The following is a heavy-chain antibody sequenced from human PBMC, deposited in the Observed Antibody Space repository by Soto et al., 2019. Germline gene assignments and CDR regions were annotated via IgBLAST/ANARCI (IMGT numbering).Heavy chain of an antibody. D-gene: IGHD3-3*01. V-gene: IGHV1-46*01. J-gene: IGHJ6*02. CDR3: ATTITIFAVVIPVDYYYGMDV. CDR1: GYTFTSYY. CDR2: INPSGGST. Sequence: ASVKVSCKASGYTFTSYYMHWVRQAPGQGLEWMGIINPSGGSTSYAQKFQGRVTLTRDTSTSTAYMELSSLRSEDTAVYYCATTITIFAVVIPVDYYYGMDVWGQGTTVTVSS.